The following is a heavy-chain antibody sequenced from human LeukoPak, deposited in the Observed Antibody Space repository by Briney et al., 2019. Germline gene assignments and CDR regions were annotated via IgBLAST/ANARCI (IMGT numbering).Heavy chain of an antibody. J-gene: IGHJ4*02. V-gene: IGHV4-31*03. CDR2: IYYSGST. CDR1: GGSISRGGYY. CDR3: ETADLILLDY. Sequence: PSQTLSLTCTVSGGSISRGGYYWSWIRQHPGKRLEWIGYIYYSGSTYYNPSLKSRVTISVDTSKNQFSLKLSSVTAADTAVYYCETADLILLDYCGQGTLVTVSS.